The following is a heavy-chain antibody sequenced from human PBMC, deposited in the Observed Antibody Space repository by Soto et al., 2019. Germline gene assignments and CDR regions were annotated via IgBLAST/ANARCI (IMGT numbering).Heavy chain of an antibody. J-gene: IGHJ4*02. D-gene: IGHD3-3*01. CDR3: AKGRSRNTIFGVVTAFDY. V-gene: IGHV3-23*01. Sequence: GGSLRLSYAASGFTFSSYAMSWVRQAPGKGLEWVSAISGSGGSTYYADSVKGRFTISRDNSKNTLYPQMNSLRAEDTAVHYCAKGRSRNTIFGVVTAFDYWGQGTLVTVSS. CDR1: GFTFSSYA. CDR2: ISGSGGST.